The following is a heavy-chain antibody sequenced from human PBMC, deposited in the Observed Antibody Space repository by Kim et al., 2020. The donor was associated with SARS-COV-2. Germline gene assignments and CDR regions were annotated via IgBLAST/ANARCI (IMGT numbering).Heavy chain of an antibody. Sequence: SETLSLTCSVSGDSVSSSNYFWGWIRQPPGKGLEWIGGIYYSGTTYYKPSLKSRVTIFVDRSENQFSLKVNSVTAADTAVYYCARWGKEGVTGTLDWFDPWGQGIQVTVSS. J-gene: IGHJ5*02. CDR1: GDSVSSSNYF. D-gene: IGHD1-7*01. CDR3: ARWGKEGVTGTLDWFDP. V-gene: IGHV4-39*01. CDR2: IYYSGTT.